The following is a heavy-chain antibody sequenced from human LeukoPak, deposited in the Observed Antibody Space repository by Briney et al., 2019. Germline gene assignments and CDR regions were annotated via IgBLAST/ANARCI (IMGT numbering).Heavy chain of an antibody. V-gene: IGHV3-23*01. Sequence: GASLRLYCAASGFTFSNYAMSWVRQAPGKGLEWVSAVSGRDDSTYYADSVKGRFTISRDTSKNTLYLQMNSLRAEDTAVYYCAKWGDYDILTGYYDSDYWGQGTLVTVSS. CDR2: VSGRDDST. J-gene: IGHJ4*02. CDR1: GFTFSNYA. D-gene: IGHD3-9*01. CDR3: AKWGDYDILTGYYDSDY.